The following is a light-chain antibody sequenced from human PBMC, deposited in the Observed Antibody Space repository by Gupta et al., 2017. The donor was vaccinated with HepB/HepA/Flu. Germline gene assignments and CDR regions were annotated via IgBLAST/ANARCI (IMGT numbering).Light chain of an antibody. CDR1: SSTIESNY. J-gene: IGLJ2*01. Sequence: QSVLTQPPSASVTPGQRVTISCSGSSSTIESNYVYWYQHVPGMAPKLLIYRSNQRPSGVPDRFSGSKSATAASLTISGLRAEDESDYYCAGWYASLNGPVFGGGTTLTVL. CDR3: AGWYASLNGPV. CDR2: RSN. V-gene: IGLV1-47*01.